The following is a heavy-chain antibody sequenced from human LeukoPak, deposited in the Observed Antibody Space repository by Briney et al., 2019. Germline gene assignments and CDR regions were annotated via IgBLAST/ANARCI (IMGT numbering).Heavy chain of an antibody. Sequence: PGGSLTLSCAASGFTFSSYAMSWVRQAPGKGLEWVAVISYDGSNKYYADSVKGRFTISRDNSKNTLYLQMNSLRAEDTAVYYCARDRDGYNYHDYWGQGTLVTVSS. CDR1: GFTFSSYA. V-gene: IGHV3-30*01. CDR2: ISYDGSNK. D-gene: IGHD5-24*01. J-gene: IGHJ4*02. CDR3: ARDRDGYNYHDY.